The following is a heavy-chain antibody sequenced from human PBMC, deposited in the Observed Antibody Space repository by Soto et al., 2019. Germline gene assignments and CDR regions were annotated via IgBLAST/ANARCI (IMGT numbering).Heavy chain of an antibody. CDR1: GFTFSSNG. D-gene: IGHD3-22*01. Sequence: PGWSLRLSCAASGFTFSSNGMHWVRQAPGKGLEWVAVIWYDGNKKYYGDSVRGRFTISRDNSKNTLYLEMNSLRAEDTAVYYCVVDTSGRIDDWGQETQVMVSS. CDR2: IWYDGNKK. V-gene: IGHV3-33*03. J-gene: IGHJ4*02. CDR3: VVDTSGRIDD.